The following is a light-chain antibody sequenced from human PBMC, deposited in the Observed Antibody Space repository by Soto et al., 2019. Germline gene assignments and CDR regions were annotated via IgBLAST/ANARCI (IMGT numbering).Light chain of an antibody. CDR2: ISSDGSH. Sequence: QLVLTQSPSASASLGASVKLTCTLSSGHSSYAIAWHQQQPEKGPRYLMKISSDGSHSKGDGIPDRFSGSSSGAERYLTISSLQSEDEADDYCQTWDTGARVVFGGGTKLTVL. CDR1: SGHSSYA. CDR3: QTWDTGARVV. V-gene: IGLV4-69*01. J-gene: IGLJ2*01.